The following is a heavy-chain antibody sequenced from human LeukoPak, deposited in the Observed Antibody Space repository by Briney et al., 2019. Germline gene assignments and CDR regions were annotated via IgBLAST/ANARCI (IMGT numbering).Heavy chain of an antibody. Sequence: GESLKISCKGSGYSFTSYWIGWARQMPGKGLEWMGIIYPGDSDTRYSPSFQGQVTISADKSISTAYLQWSSLKASDTAMYYCARGLLWFGELFLSAFDIWGQGTMVTVSS. CDR2: IYPGDSDT. D-gene: IGHD3-10*01. CDR3: ARGLLWFGELFLSAFDI. CDR1: GYSFTSYW. J-gene: IGHJ3*02. V-gene: IGHV5-51*01.